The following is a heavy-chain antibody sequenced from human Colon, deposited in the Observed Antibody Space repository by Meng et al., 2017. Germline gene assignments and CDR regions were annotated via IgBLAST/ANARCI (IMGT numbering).Heavy chain of an antibody. CDR2: INSDGSST. CDR1: GFTFRSYW. V-gene: IGHV3-74*01. CDR3: ARAGPAASLGV. D-gene: IGHD2-2*01. Sequence: EVQLVESGGGLVQPGGSLRLSCAASGFTFRSYWMHWVRQAPGKGLAWVSRINSDGSSTTYVDSVKGRFTISRDNAKNTLYLQMNSLRAEDTAVYYCARAGPAASLGVWGQGATVTVSS. J-gene: IGHJ6*02.